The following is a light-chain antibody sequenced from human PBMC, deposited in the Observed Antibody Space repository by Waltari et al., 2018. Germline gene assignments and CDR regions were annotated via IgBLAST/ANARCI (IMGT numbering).Light chain of an antibody. CDR1: QSVKSNE. Sequence: EIVLTQSPGTLSLSPGDRATLSCRASQSVKSNELAWYQQKPGQAPRLLIYDTSTRATGIPDRFSGSGSGTDFILTISRLEAEDFVLYYCQQYSSLPLTFGGGTKVEIK. CDR2: DTS. V-gene: IGKV3-20*01. CDR3: QQYSSLPLT. J-gene: IGKJ4*01.